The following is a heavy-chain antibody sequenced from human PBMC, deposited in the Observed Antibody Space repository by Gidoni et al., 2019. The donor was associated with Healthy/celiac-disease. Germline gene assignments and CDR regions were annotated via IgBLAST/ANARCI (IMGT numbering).Heavy chain of an antibody. J-gene: IGHJ6*02. Sequence: QVQLQQWGAGLLKPSETLSLTCAVSDGSFSGYYWSWSRQPPGKELEWIGESHHSGSTNYNPSLKSRVTISVDTSKNQFSLKLSSVTAADTAVYYCARGLHRNYGGWDYYYGMDVWGQGTTVTVSS. CDR3: ARGLHRNYGGWDYYYGMDV. V-gene: IGHV4-34*01. CDR2: SHHSGST. CDR1: DGSFSGYY. D-gene: IGHD1-7*01.